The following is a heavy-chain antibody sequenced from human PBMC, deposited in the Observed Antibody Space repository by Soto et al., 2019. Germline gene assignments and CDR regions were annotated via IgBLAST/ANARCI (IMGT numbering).Heavy chain of an antibody. CDR2: IPYDGSHQ. Sequence: QVHLVESGGGVVQPGRSLRLSCAASGFTFSSHGMHWIRQAPGKGLEWVAVIPYDGSHQYYADSVKGRFSISRDNSKNTLYLQMNSLRAEDTAVYYGAKLRVLEWEVQESDYWGQGNLVSVSS. CDR1: GFTFSSHG. CDR3: AKLRVLEWEVQESDY. J-gene: IGHJ4*02. V-gene: IGHV3-30*18. D-gene: IGHD3-3*01.